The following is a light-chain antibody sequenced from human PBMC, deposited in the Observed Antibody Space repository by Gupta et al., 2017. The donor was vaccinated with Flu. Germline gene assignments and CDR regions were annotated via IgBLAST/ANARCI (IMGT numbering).Light chain of an antibody. Sequence: IVLRQSPATLSLSPGERATLSCWASQSVSSYLAWYQQKPGQAPRLLIYDASNRATGIPARFSGSGSGADFTLTISSLEPEDFAVYYCQQRSNWPPITFGQGTRLEIK. V-gene: IGKV3-11*01. CDR2: DAS. CDR3: QQRSNWPPIT. J-gene: IGKJ5*01. CDR1: QSVSSY.